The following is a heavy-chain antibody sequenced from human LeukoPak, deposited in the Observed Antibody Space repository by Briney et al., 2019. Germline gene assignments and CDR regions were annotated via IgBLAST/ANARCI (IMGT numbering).Heavy chain of an antibody. CDR1: GGSISSYY. CDR3: ARYCSGGSCYSFDP. CDR2: IYYSGST. J-gene: IGHJ5*02. D-gene: IGHD2-15*01. Sequence: SETLSLTCTVSGGSISSYYWSWIRQPPGKGLEWIGYIYYSGSTNYNPSLKSRVTISVDTSKNQFSLELSSVTAADTAVYYCARYCSGGSCYSFDPWGQGTLVTVSS. V-gene: IGHV4-59*01.